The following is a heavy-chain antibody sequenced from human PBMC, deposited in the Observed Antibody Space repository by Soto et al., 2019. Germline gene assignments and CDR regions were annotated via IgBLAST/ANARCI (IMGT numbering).Heavy chain of an antibody. Sequence: GASVKVSCKASGYTFTTYDINWMRQATGQGLEWLGWMSPNSGATGYAQKFQGRVTMTRDTSMTTAYMELSNLRSEDTAMYYCARGVDAGVDVWGQGTTVTVSS. D-gene: IGHD1-1*01. V-gene: IGHV1-8*01. CDR3: ARGVDAGVDV. CDR2: MSPNSGAT. CDR1: GYTFTTYD. J-gene: IGHJ6*02.